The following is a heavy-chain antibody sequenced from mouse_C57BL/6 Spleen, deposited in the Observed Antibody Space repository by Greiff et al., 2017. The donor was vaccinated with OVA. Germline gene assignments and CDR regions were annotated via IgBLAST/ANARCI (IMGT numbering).Heavy chain of an antibody. CDR2: INPNNGGT. V-gene: IGHV1-26*01. CDR3: ARGGDSSGSLDY. CDR1: GYTFTDYY. Sequence: EVQLQQSGPELVKPGASVKISCKASGYTFTDYYMNWVKQSHGKSLEWIGDINPNNGGTSYNQKFKGKATLTVDKSSSTAYMELRSLTSEDSAVYYCARGGDSSGSLDYWGQGTTLTVSS. J-gene: IGHJ2*01. D-gene: IGHD3-2*02.